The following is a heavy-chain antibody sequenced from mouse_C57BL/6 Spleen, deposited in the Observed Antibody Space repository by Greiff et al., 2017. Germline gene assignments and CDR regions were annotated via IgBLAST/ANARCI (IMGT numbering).Heavy chain of an antibody. CDR2: IDPSDSYT. J-gene: IGHJ2*01. CDR3: ARTLITTVVSLDY. V-gene: IGHV1-50*01. CDR1: GYTFTSYW. Sequence: QVQLQQPGAELVKPGASVKLSCKASGYTFTSYWMQWVKQRPGQGLEWIGEIDPSDSYTNYNQKFKGKATLTVDTSSSTAYMQLSRLTSEDSAVXYCARTLITTVVSLDYWGQGTTLTVSS. D-gene: IGHD1-1*01.